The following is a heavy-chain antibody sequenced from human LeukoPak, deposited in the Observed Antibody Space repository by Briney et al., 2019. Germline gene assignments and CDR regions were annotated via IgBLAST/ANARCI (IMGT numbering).Heavy chain of an antibody. CDR2: ISGSGGST. V-gene: IGHV3-23*01. CDR1: GFTFSSYA. D-gene: IGHD1-26*01. CDR3: AKDTYSGSYLPNNWFDP. J-gene: IGHJ5*02. Sequence: GGSLRLSCAASGFTFSSYAMSWVRQAPGKGLEWVSAISGSGGSTYYADSVKGRFTISRDNSKNTLYLQMNSLRAEDTAVYYCAKDTYSGSYLPNNWFDPWGQGTLVTVSS.